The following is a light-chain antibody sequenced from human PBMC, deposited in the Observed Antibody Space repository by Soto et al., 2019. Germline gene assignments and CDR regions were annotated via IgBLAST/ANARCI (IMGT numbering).Light chain of an antibody. V-gene: IGKV3-15*01. J-gene: IGKJ2*01. CDR2: RAS. CDR1: QHVSSN. Sequence: EIVMTQSPATLSVSPGVSATLSCRASQHVSSNFAWYRQKPGQAPTLLIHRASTRATGIPARFSGSGSGTEFTFTISSQQYGAFAVYSCQQYNNWPYTFGQGNKLEIK. CDR3: QQYNNWPYT.